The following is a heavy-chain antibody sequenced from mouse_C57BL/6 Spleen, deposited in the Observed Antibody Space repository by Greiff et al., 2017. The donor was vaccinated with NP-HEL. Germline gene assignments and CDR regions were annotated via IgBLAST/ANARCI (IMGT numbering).Heavy chain of an antibody. CDR2: IYPGDGDT. J-gene: IGHJ4*01. CDR3: ARWGRGYAMDY. CDR1: GYAFSSSW. Sequence: QVQLQQSGPELVKPGASVKISCKASGYAFSSSWMNWVKQRPGKGLEWIGRIYPGDGDTNYKGKFKGKATLTADKSSSTAYMQLSSLTSEDSAVYFCARWGRGYAMDYWGQGTSVTVSS. V-gene: IGHV1-82*01.